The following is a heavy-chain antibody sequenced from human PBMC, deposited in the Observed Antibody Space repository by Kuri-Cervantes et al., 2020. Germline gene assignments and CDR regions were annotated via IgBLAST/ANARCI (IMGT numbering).Heavy chain of an antibody. CDR3: AKSTGRVDWFDP. Sequence: KVSCKGSGYSFTSYWIGWVRQMPGKGLEWMGIIYPGDSDTRYSPSFQGQVTISADKSISTAYMELSRLRSDDTAVYYCAKSTGRVDWFDPWGQGTLVTVSS. J-gene: IGHJ5*02. CDR1: GYSFTSYW. D-gene: IGHD1-1*01. CDR2: IYPGDSDT. V-gene: IGHV5-51*01.